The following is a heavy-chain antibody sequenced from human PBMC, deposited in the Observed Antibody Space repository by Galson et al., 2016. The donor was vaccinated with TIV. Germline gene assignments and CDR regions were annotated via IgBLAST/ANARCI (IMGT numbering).Heavy chain of an antibody. CDR2: ISSNSVYL. CDR1: GFSFGDYG. CDR3: TKARGYGYGSPQDYIYGMDA. Sequence: SLRLSCAASGFSFGDYGMHWVRQTLGMGLEWVSGISSNSVYLGYADSVRGRFTISRDNAKNLLYLQMNSLRAEDTALYYCTKARGYGYGSPQDYIYGMDAWGQGTTVSVSS. J-gene: IGHJ6*02. V-gene: IGHV3-9*01. D-gene: IGHD5-18*01.